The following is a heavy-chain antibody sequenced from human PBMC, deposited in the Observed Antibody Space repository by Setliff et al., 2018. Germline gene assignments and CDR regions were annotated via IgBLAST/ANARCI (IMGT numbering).Heavy chain of an antibody. J-gene: IGHJ5*02. Sequence: SETLSLTCTVSGGSVSDSTYYWGWVRQPPGKGLEWIGTIYQNGITYYNPSVKSRVTISVDKSKNQFSLSLRSVTAADTAVYYCATDGPVLNGDYISWGQGTLVTVSS. CDR2: IYQNGIT. CDR1: GGSVSDSTYY. CDR3: ATDGPVLNGDYIS. V-gene: IGHV4-39*07. D-gene: IGHD3-10*01.